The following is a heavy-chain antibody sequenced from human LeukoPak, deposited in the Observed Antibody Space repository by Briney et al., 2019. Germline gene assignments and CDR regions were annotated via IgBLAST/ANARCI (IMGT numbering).Heavy chain of an antibody. CDR2: INTDGSST. V-gene: IGHV3-74*01. Sequence: PGGSLRLSCAASGFTFSSYTMNWVRQAPGKGLVWVSRINTDGSSTSFADSVRGRFAISRDNAKSTLYLQMNSLRAEDTAVYYCARNGGNSDFDYWGQGTLVTVSS. D-gene: IGHD4-23*01. J-gene: IGHJ4*02. CDR3: ARNGGNSDFDY. CDR1: GFTFSSYT.